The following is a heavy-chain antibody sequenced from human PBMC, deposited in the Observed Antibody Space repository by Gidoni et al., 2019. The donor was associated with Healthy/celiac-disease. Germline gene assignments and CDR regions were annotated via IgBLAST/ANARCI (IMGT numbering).Heavy chain of an antibody. J-gene: IGHJ4*02. CDR1: GFTFSRDS. CDR3: ARDPPRRSTPRPVDY. Sequence: EVQLVESGVGLVKPGGSLRLPCAASGFTFSRDSMNWVRQAPGKGLEWVSSSSSSSSYIYYADSVKGRFTISRDNAKNSLYLQMNSLRAEDTAVYYCARDPPRRSTPRPVDYWGQGTLVTVSS. CDR2: SSSSSSYI. D-gene: IGHD4-17*01. V-gene: IGHV3-21*01.